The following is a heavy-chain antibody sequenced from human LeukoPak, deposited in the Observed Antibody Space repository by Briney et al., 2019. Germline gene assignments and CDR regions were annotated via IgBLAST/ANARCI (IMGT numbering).Heavy chain of an antibody. V-gene: IGHV5-51*01. CDR3: AREKYVGRLTDD. J-gene: IGHJ4*02. CDR1: DYSFISYW. Sequence: GESLKISCKGSDYSFISYWIVWVRQMPGEGLEWMGVIYPGDSDTRYSPSFQGQVTISADKSISTAYLQWSSLKASDSAMYYCAREKYVGRLTDDWGQGTLVIV. CDR2: IYPGDSDT. D-gene: IGHD2-21*02.